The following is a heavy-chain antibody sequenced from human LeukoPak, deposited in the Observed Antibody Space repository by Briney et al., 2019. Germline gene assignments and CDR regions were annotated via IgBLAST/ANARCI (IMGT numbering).Heavy chain of an antibody. J-gene: IGHJ2*01. CDR1: GFTLTNYW. CDR2: IRSDGSST. Sequence: SGGSLRLSCAASGFTLTNYWMHWVRQAPGKGLVWVSRIRSDGSSTSFADSVKGRFTISRDNAKNTLNLQMNSLRAEDTAVYYCARNSPGYCSGGSCSSYWYFDLWGRGTLVTVSS. CDR3: ARNSPGYCSGGSCSSYWYFDL. V-gene: IGHV3-74*01. D-gene: IGHD2-15*01.